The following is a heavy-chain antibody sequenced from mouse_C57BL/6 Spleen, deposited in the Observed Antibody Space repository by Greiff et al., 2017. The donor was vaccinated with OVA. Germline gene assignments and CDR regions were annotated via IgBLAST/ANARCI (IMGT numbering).Heavy chain of an antibody. D-gene: IGHD2-4*01. CDR3: ARWPYDYDSQFAY. CDR1: GYAFSSSW. CDR2: IYPGDGDT. Sequence: QVQLKESGPELVKPGASVKISCKASGYAFSSSWMNWVKQRPGKGLEWIGRIYPGDGDTNYNGKFKGKATLTADKSSSTAYMQLSSLTSEDSAVYFCARWPYDYDSQFAYWGQGTLVTVSA. J-gene: IGHJ3*01. V-gene: IGHV1-82*01.